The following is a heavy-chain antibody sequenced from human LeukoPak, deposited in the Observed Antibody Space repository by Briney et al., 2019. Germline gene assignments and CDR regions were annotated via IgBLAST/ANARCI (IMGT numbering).Heavy chain of an antibody. CDR3: ARASIVATIPPYFDY. Sequence: ASMKVSCKASGYTFTGYYMHWVRQAPGQGLEWMGWIYPNSGGTNYAQKFQGWVTMTRDTSISTAYMELSRLRSDDTAVYYCARASIVATIPPYFDYWGQGTLVTVSS. J-gene: IGHJ4*02. D-gene: IGHD5-12*01. CDR2: IYPNSGGT. CDR1: GYTFTGYY. V-gene: IGHV1-2*04.